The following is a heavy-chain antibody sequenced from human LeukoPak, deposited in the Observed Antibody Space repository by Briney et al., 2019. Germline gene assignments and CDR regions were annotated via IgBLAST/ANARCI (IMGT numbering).Heavy chain of an antibody. V-gene: IGHV1-2*02. Sequence: ASVKVSCKASGYTFTSYYMHWVRQAPGQGLEWMGWINPNSGGTNYAQKFQGRVTMTRDTSISTAYMELSRLRSDDTAVYYCARGSNYYDSSGYPYWGQGTLVTVSS. J-gene: IGHJ4*02. CDR1: GYTFTSYY. CDR3: ARGSNYYDSSGYPY. CDR2: INPNSGGT. D-gene: IGHD3-22*01.